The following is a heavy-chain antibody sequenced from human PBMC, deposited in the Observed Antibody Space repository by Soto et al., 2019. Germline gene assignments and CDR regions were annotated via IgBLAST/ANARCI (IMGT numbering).Heavy chain of an antibody. Sequence: QMQLVQSGAEVKKTGSSVTVSCKALGNTFSYRYLHWVRQAPGQALEWMGWITPFSGDVHYAQKFQERVTLTRDRSINTAYMRVSSLRSEDTAIYFGASGVAGSGPFTGELPDHGGQGTLVTVSS. CDR1: GNTFSYRY. CDR3: ASGVAGSGPFTGELPDH. J-gene: IGHJ4*02. D-gene: IGHD1-26*01. V-gene: IGHV1-45*02. CDR2: ITPFSGDV.